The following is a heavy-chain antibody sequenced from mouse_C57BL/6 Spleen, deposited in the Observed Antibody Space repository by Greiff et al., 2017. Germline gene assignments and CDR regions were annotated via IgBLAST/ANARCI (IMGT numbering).Heavy chain of an antibody. J-gene: IGHJ4*01. CDR3: VRGVYAMDY. CDR1: GFSFNTYA. CDR2: IRSKSNNYAT. V-gene: IGHV10-1*01. Sequence: EAGGGLVQPKGSLKLSCAASGFSFNTYAMNWVRQAPGKGLEWVARIRSKSNNYATYYADSVKDRFTISRDDSESMLYLQMNNLKTEDTAMYYCVRGVYAMDYWGQGTSVTVSS.